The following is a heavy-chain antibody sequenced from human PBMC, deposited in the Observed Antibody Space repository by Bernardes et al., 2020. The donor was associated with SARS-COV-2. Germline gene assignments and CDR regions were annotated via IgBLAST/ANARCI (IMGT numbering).Heavy chain of an antibody. CDR2: FIPVLGMA. V-gene: IGHV1-69*02. Sequence: SVKVSCKASGGAFTNYTFNWVRQAPGQGLEWMGRFIPVLGMANYAPRFKGRVTITADKSTTTTYMELNSLRSEDAAVYYCARAPLDFGSGNYFPRYYSYMDVWGKGTTVTVSS. CDR1: GGAFTNYT. J-gene: IGHJ6*03. CDR3: ARAPLDFGSGNYFPRYYSYMDV. D-gene: IGHD3-10*01.